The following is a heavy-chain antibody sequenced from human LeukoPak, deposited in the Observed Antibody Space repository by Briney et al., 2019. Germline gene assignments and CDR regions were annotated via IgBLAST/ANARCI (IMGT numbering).Heavy chain of an antibody. D-gene: IGHD5-24*01. CDR2: VYYSGDT. Sequence: CETLSLTCTLSGGSITTGNDYWGWVRQPPGKGLEWIGSVYYSGDTYYNPSLKSRVTISVDTSKNQFSLRLRSVTAADTAVYYCAREDGYNMNDAFDIWGQGTMV. CDR3: AREDGYNMNDAFDI. CDR1: GGSITTGNDY. V-gene: IGHV4-39*01. J-gene: IGHJ3*02.